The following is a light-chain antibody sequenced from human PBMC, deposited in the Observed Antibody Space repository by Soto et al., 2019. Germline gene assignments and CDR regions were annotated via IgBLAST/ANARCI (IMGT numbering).Light chain of an antibody. V-gene: IGKV3-11*01. Sequence: EIVLTQSPATLSLSPVEIATLSSRASPSVTNYLAWYQQKPGQPPRLLIYGAFNRAAGIPARFSGSGSGTDFTLTISSLEPEDSAVYYCQQRNIWPPVTFGQGTRLEIK. CDR1: PSVTNY. CDR3: QQRNIWPPVT. CDR2: GAF. J-gene: IGKJ5*01.